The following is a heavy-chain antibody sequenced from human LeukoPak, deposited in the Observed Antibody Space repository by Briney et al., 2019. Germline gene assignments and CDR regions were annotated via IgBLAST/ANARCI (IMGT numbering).Heavy chain of an antibody. CDR3: ARESYDSSGYYADY. J-gene: IGHJ4*02. CDR1: GFTFSSYS. Sequence: GGSLRLSCAASGFTFSSYSMNWVRQAPGKGLEWISYISSSSSTIYYAVSVKGRFTISRDNAKNSLYLQMNSLRAEDTAVYYCARESYDSSGYYADYWGQGTLVTVSS. V-gene: IGHV3-48*04. CDR2: ISSSSSTI. D-gene: IGHD3-22*01.